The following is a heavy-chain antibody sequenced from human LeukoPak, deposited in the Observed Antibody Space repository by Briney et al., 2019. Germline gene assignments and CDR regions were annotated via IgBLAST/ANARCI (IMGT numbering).Heavy chain of an antibody. CDR3: VQEGPRGLAFDI. V-gene: IGHV3-23*01. Sequence: PGGSLRLSCAASGITFSSYAMSWVRQAPGKGLEWVSGISASGGSTWYADSVKGRFTISRDNSKNTLYLQMNSLRAEDTAVYYCVQEGPRGLAFDIWGQGAKVTVSS. CDR2: ISASGGST. CDR1: GITFSSYA. J-gene: IGHJ3*02.